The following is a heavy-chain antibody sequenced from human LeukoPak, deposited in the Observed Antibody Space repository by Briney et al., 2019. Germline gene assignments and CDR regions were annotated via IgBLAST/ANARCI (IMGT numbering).Heavy chain of an antibody. D-gene: IGHD3-10*02. J-gene: IGHJ6*04. CDR2: ISSSSSYI. V-gene: IGHV3-21*01. CDR3: AELGITMIGGV. CDR1: GFTFSSYT. Sequence: GGSLRLSCAVSGFTFSSYTMNWVRQAPGKGLEWVSSISSSSSYIYYADSVKGRFTISRDNAKNSLYLQMNSLRAEDTAVYYCAELGITMIGGVWGKGTTVTISS.